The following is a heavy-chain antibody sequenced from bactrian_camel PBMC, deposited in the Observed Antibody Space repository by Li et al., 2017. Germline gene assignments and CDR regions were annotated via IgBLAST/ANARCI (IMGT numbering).Heavy chain of an antibody. CDR3: VGDAPAPLPCTNY. CDR1: GDTFSNYC. V-gene: IGHV3S40*01. D-gene: IGHD1*01. J-gene: IGHJ4*01. CDR2: ISSGGYST. Sequence: VQLVESGGGSVQAGGSLTLSCAASGDTFSNYCMGWFRQAPGKGLEWVSAISSGGYSTYYADSVKGRFTISRDNSKNTVYLQMNNLKPEDAAVYYCVGDAPAPLPCTNYWGQGTQVTVS.